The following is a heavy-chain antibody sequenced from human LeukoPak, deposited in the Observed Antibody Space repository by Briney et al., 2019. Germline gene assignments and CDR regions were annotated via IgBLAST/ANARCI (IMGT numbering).Heavy chain of an antibody. D-gene: IGHD3-9*01. CDR2: ISAYNGNT. Sequence: ASVKVSCKASGYTFTSYCISWGRQAPGQGLEWMGWISAYNGNTNYAQKPQGRVTMTTDTSTSTASMELRSLRSDDTAVYYCARDPSYYDILTGYSRPNPFDYWGQGTLVTVSS. V-gene: IGHV1-18*01. CDR3: ARDPSYYDILTGYSRPNPFDY. J-gene: IGHJ4*02. CDR1: GYTFTSYC.